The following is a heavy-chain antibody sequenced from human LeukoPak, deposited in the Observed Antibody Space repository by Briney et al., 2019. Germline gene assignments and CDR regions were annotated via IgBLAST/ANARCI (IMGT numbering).Heavy chain of an antibody. V-gene: IGHV3-30*18. J-gene: IGHJ4*02. CDR3: AKDGAKQLWSPLDY. CDR2: ISYDGSNK. CDR1: GFTFSSYG. D-gene: IGHD6-6*01. Sequence: PGGSLRLSCAASGFTFSSYGMHWVRQAPGKGLEWVAVISYDGSNKYYADSAKGRFTISRDNSKNTLYLQMNSLRAEDTAVYYCAKDGAKQLWSPLDYWGQGTLVTVSS.